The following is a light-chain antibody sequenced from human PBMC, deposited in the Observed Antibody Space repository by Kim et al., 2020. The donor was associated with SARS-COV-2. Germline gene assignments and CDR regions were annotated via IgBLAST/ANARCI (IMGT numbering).Light chain of an antibody. J-gene: IGLJ2*01. V-gene: IGLV4-69*01. CDR3: QTWGTGHVV. Sequence: QPVLTQSPSASASLGASVKLTCTLNSGHSNYAIAWHQQQPEKGPRFLMNLNSDGSHSKGDGIPDRFSGSTSGAERYLTISGLQSEDEADYYCQTWGTGHVVFGGGTQLTVL. CDR2: LNSDGSH. CDR1: SGHSNYA.